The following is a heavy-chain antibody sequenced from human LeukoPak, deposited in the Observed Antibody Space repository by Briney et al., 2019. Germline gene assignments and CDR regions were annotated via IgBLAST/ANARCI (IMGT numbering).Heavy chain of an antibody. CDR3: ARDTCDGVTCYNWFDP. CDR2: INPNRGGT. D-gene: IGHD4-17*01. CDR1: GYSFNDYY. J-gene: IGHJ5*02. Sequence: ASVKVSCKASGYSFNDYYIHWARQAPGQGLEWMGWINPNRGGTSYAQKFQGRVTMTRDTSITTAHMELSSLRSDDTAMYYCARDTCDGVTCYNWFDPWGQGTLVTVSS. V-gene: IGHV1-2*02.